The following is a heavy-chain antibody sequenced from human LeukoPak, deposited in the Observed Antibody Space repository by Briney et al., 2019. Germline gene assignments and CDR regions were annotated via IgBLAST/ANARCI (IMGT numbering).Heavy chain of an antibody. V-gene: IGHV3-53*01. D-gene: IGHD2-21*02. CDR2: IYSGGST. CDR3: VRDFGRPAVTDDY. J-gene: IGHJ4*02. CDR1: GFSFSSYA. Sequence: SGGSLRLSCSASGFSFSSYAMHWVRQAPGKGLEWVSVIYSGGSTYYADSVKGRFTISRDDSKNTLYLQMNSLRGDDTAVYYCVRDFGRPAVTDDYWGQGTLVTVSA.